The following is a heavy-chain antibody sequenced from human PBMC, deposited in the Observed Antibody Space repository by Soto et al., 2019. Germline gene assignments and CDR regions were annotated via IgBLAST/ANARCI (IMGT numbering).Heavy chain of an antibody. Sequence: GGSLRLSCAASGFTFSSYVMTWVRQAPGKGLEWVSGLSGNGDSTYYADSVKGRFTISRDNSKNTLYLQMNSLRAEDTALYYCAKGVTYGRYYFNYWGQGIVVTVS. D-gene: IGHD2-21*02. V-gene: IGHV3-23*01. CDR1: GFTFSSYV. CDR3: AKGVTYGRYYFNY. J-gene: IGHJ4*02. CDR2: LSGNGDST.